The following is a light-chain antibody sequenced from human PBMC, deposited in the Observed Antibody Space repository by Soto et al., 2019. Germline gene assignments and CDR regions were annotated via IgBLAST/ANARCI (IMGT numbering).Light chain of an antibody. Sequence: IVMIQSPLSLPVTPGEAASISCRPSQSLLYTNGYNYLDWYLQKPGQSPQLMIYLGSNRAAGVPDRCSGSGSGTDFKLKISRVEAEGVGVYYCVQSLQDVSFGQGTRLEIQ. CDR3: VQSLQDVS. CDR2: LGS. CDR1: QSLLYTNGYNY. V-gene: IGKV2-28*01. J-gene: IGKJ5*01.